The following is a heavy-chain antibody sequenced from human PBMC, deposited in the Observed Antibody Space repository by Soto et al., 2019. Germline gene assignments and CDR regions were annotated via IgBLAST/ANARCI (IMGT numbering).Heavy chain of an antibody. J-gene: IGHJ4*02. CDR1: GFTFSSYA. CDR2: ISYDGSNK. V-gene: IGHV3-30-3*01. Sequence: QVQLVESGGGVVQPGRSLRLSCAASGFTFSSYAMHWVRQAPGKGLEWVAVISYDGSNKYYADSVKGRFTISRDNSKNTLYLQMNSLRAEDTAVYYCARDLSGDEDYWGQGTLVTVSS. CDR3: ARDLSGDEDY. D-gene: IGHD4-17*01.